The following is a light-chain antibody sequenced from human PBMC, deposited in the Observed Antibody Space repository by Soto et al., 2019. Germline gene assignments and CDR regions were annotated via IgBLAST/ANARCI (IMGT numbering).Light chain of an antibody. CDR2: GAS. CDR1: QSVTST. J-gene: IGKJ4*01. V-gene: IGKV3-15*01. Sequence: EIVMTQSPATLSLSLGERATLSCRASQSVTSTLAWYQQTPGQAPRLLIFGASTRATGVPARFSGSGSGTEFTLTISSLQSEDFAVYYCQQYNNWPLTFGGGTKVEIK. CDR3: QQYNNWPLT.